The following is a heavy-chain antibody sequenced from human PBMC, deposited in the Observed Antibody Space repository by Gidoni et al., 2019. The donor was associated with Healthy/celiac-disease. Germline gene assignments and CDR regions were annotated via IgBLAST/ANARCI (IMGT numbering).Heavy chain of an antibody. CDR1: GYTFTSYA. J-gene: IGHJ4*02. D-gene: IGHD1-26*01. CDR2: INAGNGNT. Sequence: QVQLVQSGAEVKKPGASVTVSCKASGYTFTSYAMHWVRQAPGQRLEWMGWINAGNGNTKYSQKFQGRVTITRDTSASTAYMELSSLRSEDTAVYYCARSRSRGSYPFDYWGQGTLVTVSS. V-gene: IGHV1-3*01. CDR3: ARSRSRGSYPFDY.